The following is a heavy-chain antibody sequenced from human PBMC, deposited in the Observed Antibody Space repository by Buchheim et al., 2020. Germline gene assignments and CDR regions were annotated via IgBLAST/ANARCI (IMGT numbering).Heavy chain of an antibody. V-gene: IGHV3-23*01. J-gene: IGHJ4*02. Sequence: EVELLESGGGLVQPGGSLRLSCAASGFTFNSYAMRWVRQAPGKGLKWVSAIIANGDSTYYADSVKGRFTISRDNSKNTVYLQMSSLRAEDTAVYYCATIHGATGDYWGQGTL. CDR1: GFTFNSYA. CDR3: ATIHGATGDY. CDR2: IIANGDST. D-gene: IGHD2-2*02.